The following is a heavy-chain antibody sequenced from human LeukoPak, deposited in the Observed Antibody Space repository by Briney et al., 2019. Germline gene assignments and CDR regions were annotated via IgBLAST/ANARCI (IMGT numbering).Heavy chain of an antibody. V-gene: IGHV4-34*01. CDR1: GGSFSGYY. CDR2: INHSGST. Sequence: SETLSLTCAVYGGSFSGYYWSWIRQPPGKGLEWIGEINHSGSTDYNASLKSRITISVDTSKNQFSLKLSSVTAADTAVYYCARDSDGGWLRFPDYYGMDVWGQGTTVTVSS. CDR3: ARDSDGGWLRFPDYYGMDV. J-gene: IGHJ6*02. D-gene: IGHD5-12*01.